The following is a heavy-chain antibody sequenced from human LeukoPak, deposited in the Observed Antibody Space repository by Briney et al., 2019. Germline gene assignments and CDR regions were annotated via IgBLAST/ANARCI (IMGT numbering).Heavy chain of an antibody. CDR1: GGSINYDY. J-gene: IGHJ4*02. D-gene: IGHD2-21*02. V-gene: IGHV4-59*08. CDR3: ATLRGASTAVFDS. Sequence: SETLSLTCTVSGGSINYDYWSWIRQSPGKRLEWIGYIHYSGATNYSPSLNNRVTISVDTSKNQFSLKLSSVTAADTALYYCATLRGASTAVFDSWGQGTLVTVSS. CDR2: IHYSGAT.